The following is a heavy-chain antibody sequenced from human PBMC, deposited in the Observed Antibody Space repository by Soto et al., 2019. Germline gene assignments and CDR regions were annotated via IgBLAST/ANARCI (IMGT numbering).Heavy chain of an antibody. CDR1: GFTFSNYA. CDR3: AKGGDSSSWKNWFDP. J-gene: IGHJ5*02. CDR2: ISGSGSSI. Sequence: EVQLLESGGGLVQPGGSLRLSCAASGFTFSNYAMTWVRQAPGKGLEWVSGISGSGSSIYYADSVKGRFTISRDNSTNTLYLQMNSLRAEGTAVYYCAKGGDSSSWKNWFDPWGQGTLVTVSS. D-gene: IGHD6-13*01. V-gene: IGHV3-23*01.